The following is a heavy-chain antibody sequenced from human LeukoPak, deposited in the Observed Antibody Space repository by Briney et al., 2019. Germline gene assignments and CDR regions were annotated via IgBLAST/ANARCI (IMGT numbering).Heavy chain of an antibody. CDR2: IWYDGRNK. Sequence: QPGRSLRLSCAASGFTFSSYGMHWVRQAPGKGLEWVAVIWYDGRNKYYADSVKGRFTISRDNSENTMHLQMNSLRAEDTAVYYCARDRGGTVGYFDNWGQGTLVTVSS. CDR1: GFTFSSYG. V-gene: IGHV3-33*01. CDR3: ARDRGGTVGYFDN. J-gene: IGHJ4*02. D-gene: IGHD4-23*01.